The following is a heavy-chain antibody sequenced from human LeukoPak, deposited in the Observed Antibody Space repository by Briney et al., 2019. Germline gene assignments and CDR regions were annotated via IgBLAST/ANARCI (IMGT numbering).Heavy chain of an antibody. CDR2: IYHTGIT. CDR1: GYSLTSGYY. J-gene: IGHJ4*02. D-gene: IGHD2-21*02. V-gene: IGHV4-38-2*02. Sequence: SETLSLTCSVSGYSLTSGYYWAWIRQPPGKGLEWIGSIYHTGITYSNSSLESRLTMSVDTSKNEISLNLSSVTAADTAVYYCARDYLTAADYWGRGTLVTVSS. CDR3: ARDYLTAADY.